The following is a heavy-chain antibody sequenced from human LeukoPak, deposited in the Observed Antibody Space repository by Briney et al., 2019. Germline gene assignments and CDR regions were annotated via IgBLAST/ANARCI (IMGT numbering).Heavy chain of an antibody. CDR2: IRYDGSNK. Sequence: GALRLSCAASGFTFSSYGMHWVRQAPGKGLEWVAFIRYDGSNKYYADSVKGRFTISRDNSKNTLYLQMNSLRAEDTAVYYCAKDGISMVRGVIKSTYYYYYMDVWGKGTTVTISS. J-gene: IGHJ6*03. V-gene: IGHV3-30*02. CDR3: AKDGISMVRGVIKSTYYYYYMDV. D-gene: IGHD3-10*01. CDR1: GFTFSSYG.